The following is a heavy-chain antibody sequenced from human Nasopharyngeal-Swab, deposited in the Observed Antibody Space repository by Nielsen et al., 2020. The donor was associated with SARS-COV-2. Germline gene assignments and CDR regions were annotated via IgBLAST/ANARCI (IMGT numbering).Heavy chain of an antibody. J-gene: IGHJ3*02. Sequence: ASVKVSCKASGYTFTSYYMHWVRQAPGQGLECMGIINPSGGSTSYAQKFQGRVTMTRDTSTSTVYMELSSLRSEDTAVYYCASPHNWGDAFDIWGQGTMVTVSS. D-gene: IGHD7-27*01. CDR2: INPSGGST. CDR1: GYTFTSYY. V-gene: IGHV1-46*01. CDR3: ASPHNWGDAFDI.